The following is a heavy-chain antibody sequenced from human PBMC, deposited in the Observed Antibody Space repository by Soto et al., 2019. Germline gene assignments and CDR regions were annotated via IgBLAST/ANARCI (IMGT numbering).Heavy chain of an antibody. CDR2: IYYSGST. CDR1: GGSISSSSYY. Sequence: SETLSLTCTVSGGSISSSSYYWGWIRQPPGKGLEWIGSIYYSGSTYYNPSLKSRITISVDTSKNQFSLKLSSVTAADTAVYYCATPGREQPVSSKPLGEWFDPWGQGTLVTVSS. CDR3: ATPGREQPVSSKPLGEWFDP. D-gene: IGHD3-10*01. J-gene: IGHJ5*02. V-gene: IGHV4-39*01.